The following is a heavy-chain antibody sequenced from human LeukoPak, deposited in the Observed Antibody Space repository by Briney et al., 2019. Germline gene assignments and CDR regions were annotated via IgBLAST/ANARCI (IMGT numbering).Heavy chain of an antibody. CDR2: IYYSGST. CDR1: GGSISSGDYY. J-gene: IGHJ4*02. V-gene: IGHV4-61*08. Sequence: SETLSLTCTVSGGSISSGDYYWSWIRQPPGKGLEWIGYIYYSGSTNYNPSLKSRVTISVDTSKNQFSLKLSSVTAADTAVYYCARLGGSYFDYWGQGALVTVSS. CDR3: ARLGGSYFDY. D-gene: IGHD1-26*01.